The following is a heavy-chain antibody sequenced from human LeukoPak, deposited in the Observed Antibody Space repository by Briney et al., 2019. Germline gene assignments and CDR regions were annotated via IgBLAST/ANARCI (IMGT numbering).Heavy chain of an antibody. CDR1: GFTFSDYY. CDR3: ARGFYDSSGYSNCFDP. D-gene: IGHD3-22*01. V-gene: IGHV3-11*01. J-gene: IGHJ5*02. Sequence: GGSLRLSCAASGFTFSDYYMSWIRQAPGKGLERVSYISSSGSTIYYADSVKGRFTISRDNAKNSLYLQMNSLRAEDTAVYYCARGFYDSSGYSNCFDPWGQGTLVTVSS. CDR2: ISSSGSTI.